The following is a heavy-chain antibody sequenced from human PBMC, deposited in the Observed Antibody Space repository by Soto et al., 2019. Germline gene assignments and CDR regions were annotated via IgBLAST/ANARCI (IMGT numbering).Heavy chain of an antibody. V-gene: IGHV1-18*01. Sequence: GASVKVSCKASGYTFTSYSISWVRQAPGQGLEWMGWISAYNGNTNYAQKLQGRVTMTTDTSTSTAYMELRSLRSDDTAVYYCARDPNIVVVPAAMVPFDYWGQGTLVTVSS. J-gene: IGHJ4*02. CDR3: ARDPNIVVVPAAMVPFDY. CDR1: GYTFTSYS. D-gene: IGHD2-2*01. CDR2: ISAYNGNT.